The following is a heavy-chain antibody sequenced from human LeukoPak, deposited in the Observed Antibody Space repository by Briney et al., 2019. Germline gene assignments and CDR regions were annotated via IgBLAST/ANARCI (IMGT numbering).Heavy chain of an antibody. D-gene: IGHD1-26*01. CDR2: IYYSGST. J-gene: IGHJ3*02. V-gene: IGHV4-59*01. Sequence: SETLSLTCTVSGGAISSYYWSWIRQPPGKGLEWIGYIYYSGSTNYNPSLKSRVTISVDTSKNQFSLKLSSVTAADTAVYYCARDLGIARIAFDIWGQGTMVTVSS. CDR3: ARDLGIARIAFDI. CDR1: GGAISSYY.